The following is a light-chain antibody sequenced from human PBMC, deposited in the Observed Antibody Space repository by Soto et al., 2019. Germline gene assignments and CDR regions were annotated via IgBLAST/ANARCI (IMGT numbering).Light chain of an antibody. J-gene: IGKJ1*01. CDR1: LSVLYSSNNKNY. V-gene: IGKV4-1*01. CDR3: QQYYSIPQT. CDR2: WVS. Sequence: DIVMTQSPDSLAVSLGERATINCKSSLSVLYSSNNKNYLAWYQQKPGQPPKLLISWVSTRESGVHDTFSGSGSGTDSTLTISSMQAENVAVYYCQQYYSIPQTFGQGTKVEIK.